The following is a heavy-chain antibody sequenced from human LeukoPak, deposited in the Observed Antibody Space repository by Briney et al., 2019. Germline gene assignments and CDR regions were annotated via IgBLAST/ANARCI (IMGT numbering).Heavy chain of an antibody. CDR3: ARGATAKWFDP. CDR2: KDYSGST. Sequence: SETLSLTCTVSGGSISRYYWSWIRQPPGKGLEWIGYKDYSGSTNYNRSLKSRVTISVDTSKNQFSLKLRSVTAADTAVYYCARGATAKWFDPWGQGTLVTVSS. J-gene: IGHJ5*02. V-gene: IGHV4-59*01. CDR1: GGSISRYY. D-gene: IGHD5-24*01.